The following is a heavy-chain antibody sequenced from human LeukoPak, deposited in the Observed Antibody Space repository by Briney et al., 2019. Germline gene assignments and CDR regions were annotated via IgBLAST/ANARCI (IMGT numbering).Heavy chain of an antibody. D-gene: IGHD2-2*01. Sequence: SQTLSLTCTVSGGSISSGGYYWSWIRQHPGKGLEWIGYIYYSGSTNYNPSLKSRVTISVDTSKNQFSLKLSSVTAADTAVYYCARGMVVPAATPFDYWGQGTLVTVSS. CDR3: ARGMVVPAATPFDY. CDR1: GGSISSGGYY. J-gene: IGHJ4*02. V-gene: IGHV4-61*08. CDR2: IYYSGST.